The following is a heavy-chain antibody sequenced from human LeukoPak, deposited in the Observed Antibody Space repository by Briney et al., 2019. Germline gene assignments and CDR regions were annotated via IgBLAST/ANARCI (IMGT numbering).Heavy chain of an antibody. V-gene: IGHV3-7*03. J-gene: IGHJ4*02. Sequence: GSLRLSCAASGFTFGYTWMNWVRQVPGQGLEWVANIKQDGSEKFYVASVKGRFTISRDNGKSSLYLQMNSLRAEDTALYYCATSYDMGWLIGYWGQGTLVTVSS. CDR2: IKQDGSEK. CDR3: ATSYDMGWLIGY. D-gene: IGHD3/OR15-3a*01. CDR1: GFTFGYTW.